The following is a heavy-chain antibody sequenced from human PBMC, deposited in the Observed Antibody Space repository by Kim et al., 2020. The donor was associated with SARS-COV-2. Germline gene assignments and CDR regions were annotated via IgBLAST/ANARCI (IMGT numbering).Heavy chain of an antibody. CDR1: GFTFSDYY. CDR3: ARERRALYGMDV. J-gene: IGHJ6*02. D-gene: IGHD3-3*02. Sequence: GGSLRLSCAASGFTFSDYYMTWIRQAPGKGLEWVSYISNIATNIYYADSVKGRFTISRDNAKNSLYLQMNSLRAEDTAVYFCARERRALYGMDVWGQGTT. V-gene: IGHV3-11*01. CDR2: ISNIATNI.